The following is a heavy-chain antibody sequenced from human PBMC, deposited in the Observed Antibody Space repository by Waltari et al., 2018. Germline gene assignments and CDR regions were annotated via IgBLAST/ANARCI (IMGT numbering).Heavy chain of an antibody. CDR3: AKDPNGDYIGAFDF. CDR2: ITSGGST. V-gene: IGHV3-23*01. CDR1: GFTFSSYA. D-gene: IGHD4-17*01. J-gene: IGHJ3*01. Sequence: EVQMLESGGGLVQPGGSLRLSCAASGFTFSSYAMLWVRQAPGKGLEWVSAITSGGSTYSADSVKGRFTISRDKNTLYLQMNSLRAEDTAVYYCAKDPNGDYIGAFDFWGQGTVVTVSS.